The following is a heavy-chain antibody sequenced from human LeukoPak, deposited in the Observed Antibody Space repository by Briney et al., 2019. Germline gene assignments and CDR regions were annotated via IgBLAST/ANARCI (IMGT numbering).Heavy chain of an antibody. CDR1: GGTFSSYT. CDR2: IIPIFGTA. Sequence: SVKVSCKASGGTFSSYTISWVRQAPGQGLEWMGGIIPIFGTANYAQKFQGRVTITADESTSTAYMELSSLRSEDTAVYYCARGSITMVRGDPVGRYYFDYWGQGTLVTVSS. D-gene: IGHD3-10*01. J-gene: IGHJ4*02. V-gene: IGHV1-69*01. CDR3: ARGSITMVRGDPVGRYYFDY.